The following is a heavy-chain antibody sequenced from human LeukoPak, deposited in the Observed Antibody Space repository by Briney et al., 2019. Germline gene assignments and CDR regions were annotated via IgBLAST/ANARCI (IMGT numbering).Heavy chain of an antibody. Sequence: PSETLSLTCTVSGGSISSYYWSWIRQPPGKGLEWIGYIYYSGSTNYNPSLKSRVTISVDTSKNQFSLKLSSVTAADTAVYYCARESPHNWNYVAWFDPWGQGTLATVSS. CDR1: GGSISSYY. CDR2: IYYSGST. V-gene: IGHV4-59*01. CDR3: ARESPHNWNYVAWFDP. J-gene: IGHJ5*02. D-gene: IGHD1-7*01.